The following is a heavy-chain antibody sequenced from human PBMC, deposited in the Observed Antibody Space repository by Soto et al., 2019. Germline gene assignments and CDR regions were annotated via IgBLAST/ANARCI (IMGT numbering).Heavy chain of an antibody. D-gene: IGHD3-22*01. CDR2: THSSGSI. Sequence: SGTLSLTCTVSGGSISSDDYYWSWIRQAPGRGLEWIGYTHSSGSIYYNPSLKSRATMSIDTPRNQFSLKVSSVTVADTGVYYCARDLDGLHDDNSGPYPRPGWGQGTLVTVSS. J-gene: IGHJ1*01. CDR1: GGSISSDDYY. CDR3: ARDLDGLHDDNSGPYPRPG. V-gene: IGHV4-30-4*01.